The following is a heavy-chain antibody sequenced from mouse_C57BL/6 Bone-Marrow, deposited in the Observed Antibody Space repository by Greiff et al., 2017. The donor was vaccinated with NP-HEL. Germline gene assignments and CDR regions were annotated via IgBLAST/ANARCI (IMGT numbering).Heavy chain of an antibody. CDR3: ARGYGYQAWFAY. CDR2: ISNGGGST. CDR1: GFTFSDYY. Sequence: EVKLMESGGGLVQPGGSLKLSCAASGFTFSDYYMYWVRQTPEKRLEWVAYISNGGGSTYYPDTVKGRFTISRDNAKNTLYLQMSRLKSEDTAMYYCARGYGYQAWFAYWGQGTLVTVSA. V-gene: IGHV5-12*01. D-gene: IGHD2-2*01. J-gene: IGHJ3*01.